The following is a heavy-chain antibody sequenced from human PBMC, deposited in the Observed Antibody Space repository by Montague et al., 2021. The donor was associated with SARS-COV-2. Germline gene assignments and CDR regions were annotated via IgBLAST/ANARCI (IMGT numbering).Heavy chain of an antibody. CDR3: ARRYDFYRAEAFDV. Sequence: PALVKPTQTLTLTCVFSGFSLNTDGVGVAWIRRPPGKALEWLALIYWDGDQLYSPSLKTRLTITKDTSKNRVVLTMTNLDPVDTATYYCARRYDFYRAEAFDVWGQGTMLTVSS. D-gene: IGHD3-3*01. CDR1: GFSLNTDGVG. J-gene: IGHJ3*01. CDR2: IYWDGDQ. V-gene: IGHV2-5*02.